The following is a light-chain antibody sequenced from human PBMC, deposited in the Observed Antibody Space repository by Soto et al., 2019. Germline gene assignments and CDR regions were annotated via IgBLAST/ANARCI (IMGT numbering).Light chain of an antibody. CDR2: DAS. Sequence: TQSPSSLSASVGDRVTMTCQASQDISSYLAWYQQKPGQAPRLLIYDASNRATGIPARFSGSGSGTDFTLTISSLEPEDFAVYYCQQRSNWISFGQGTRLEIK. J-gene: IGKJ5*01. CDR1: QDISSY. V-gene: IGKV3-11*01. CDR3: QQRSNWIS.